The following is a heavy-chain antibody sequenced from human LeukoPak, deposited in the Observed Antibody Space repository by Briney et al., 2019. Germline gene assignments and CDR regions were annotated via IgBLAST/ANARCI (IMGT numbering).Heavy chain of an antibody. Sequence: PGGSLRLSCAASGFTFDDYAMHWVRQAPGRGLEWVSGISWNSGSIGYADSVKGRFTISRDNAKNSPYLQMNSLRAEDTALYYCAKDSGDYPYWYFDLWGRGTLVTVSS. D-gene: IGHD4-17*01. V-gene: IGHV3-9*01. CDR1: GFTFDDYA. J-gene: IGHJ2*01. CDR2: ISWNSGSI. CDR3: AKDSGDYPYWYFDL.